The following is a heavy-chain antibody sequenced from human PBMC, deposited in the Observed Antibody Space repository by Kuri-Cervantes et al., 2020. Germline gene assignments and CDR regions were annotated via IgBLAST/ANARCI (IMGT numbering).Heavy chain of an antibody. J-gene: IGHJ4*02. D-gene: IGHD3-10*01. CDR1: CGSISSSSYY. V-gene: IGHV4-39*07. CDR2: IYYSGST. Sequence: SETMSLTRPVSCGSISSSSYYWGWLRQPPGKGLEWIGSIYYSGSTYYNPSLKRRVTISVDTSKNQFSLKLSSVTAADTAVYYCARDIMVRGVNRDYWGQGTLVTVSS. CDR3: ARDIMVRGVNRDY.